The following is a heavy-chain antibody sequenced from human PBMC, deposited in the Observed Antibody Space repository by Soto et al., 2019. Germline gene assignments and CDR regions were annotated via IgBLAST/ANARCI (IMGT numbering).Heavy chain of an antibody. D-gene: IGHD1-26*01. Sequence: EVQLVESGGGLVQPGGSLKLSCAASGFTFSGSAMQWVRQASGKGLEWVGRIRSNSNSYAKAYAASVKGRFIVYRDDSKSTAYLQMNSLKTEDTAVYYCSRRIESTATTGGYFDLWGRGTPVTVSS. CDR2: IRSNSNSYAK. CDR1: GFTFSGSA. CDR3: SRRIESTATTGGYFDL. J-gene: IGHJ2*01. V-gene: IGHV3-73*02.